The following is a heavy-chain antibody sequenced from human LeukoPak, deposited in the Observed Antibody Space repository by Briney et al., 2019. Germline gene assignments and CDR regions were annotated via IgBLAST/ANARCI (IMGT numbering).Heavy chain of an antibody. CDR2: IWYDGSNK. J-gene: IGHJ5*02. V-gene: IGHV3-33*06. D-gene: IGHD3-10*01. Sequence: GTSLRLSCAASGFTFNSYGMHWVRQAPGKGLEWVAFIWYDGSNKYFADSVKGRFTISRDNSKNTLYLQMNSLRAEDTAVYYCAKDLSYYGSGSYYIFGWFDPWGQGTLVTVSS. CDR3: AKDLSYYGSGSYYIFGWFDP. CDR1: GFTFNSYG.